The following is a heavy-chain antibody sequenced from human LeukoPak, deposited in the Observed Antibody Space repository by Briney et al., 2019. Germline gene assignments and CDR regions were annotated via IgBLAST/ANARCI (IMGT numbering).Heavy chain of an antibody. CDR1: GGSISIYY. D-gene: IGHD3-10*01. J-gene: IGHJ6*03. V-gene: IGHV4-4*07. CDR2: IFTSGIT. CDR3: ARESSGSYYNPLGYMDV. Sequence: SETLSLTCTVSGGSISIYYWNWIRQPAGKGLEWIGRIFTSGITNYNPSLKSRVTMSVDTSKNQFSLNLSSVTAADTAVYYGARESSGSYYNPLGYMDVWGKGTTVTVSS.